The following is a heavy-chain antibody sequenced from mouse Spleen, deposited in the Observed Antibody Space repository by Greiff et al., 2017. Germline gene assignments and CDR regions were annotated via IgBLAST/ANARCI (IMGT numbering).Heavy chain of an antibody. V-gene: IGHV14-1*02. CDR2: IDPENGNT. CDR3: ARNYRYDEWYFDV. Sequence: EVHLVESGAELVRPGASVKLSCTASGFNIKHYHMHWVKQRPEQGLEWIGWIDPENGNTIYDPKFQGKASITADTSSNTAYLQLSSLTSEDTAVYYCARNYRYDEWYFDVWGAGTTVTVSS. CDR1: GFNIKHYH. J-gene: IGHJ1*01. D-gene: IGHD2-14*01.